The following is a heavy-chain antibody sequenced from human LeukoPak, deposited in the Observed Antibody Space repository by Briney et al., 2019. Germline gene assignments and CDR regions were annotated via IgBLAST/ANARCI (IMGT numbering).Heavy chain of an antibody. CDR2: ISSTGSTI. CDR3: ARDTGYVGYYYYYMDV. V-gene: IGHV3-11*04. D-gene: IGHD3-16*01. J-gene: IGHJ6*03. Sequence: GGSLRLSCAASGFTFSDYHMSWIRQAPGKGPEWVSYISSTGSTIYYADSVKGRFTISRDNAKNSLYLQMNSLRAEDTAVYYCARDTGYVGYYYYYMDVWGKGTTVTVSS. CDR1: GFTFSDYH.